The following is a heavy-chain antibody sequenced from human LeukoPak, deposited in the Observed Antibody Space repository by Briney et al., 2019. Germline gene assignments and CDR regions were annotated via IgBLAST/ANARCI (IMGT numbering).Heavy chain of an antibody. Sequence: GGSLRLSCAASGFTVSSYAMHWVRQAPGKGLEWVAVISYDGSNKYYADSVKGRFTISRDNSKNTLYLQMNSLRAEDTAVYYCATHYYDSSGYPADWYFDLWGRGTLVTVSS. CDR1: GFTVSSYA. CDR2: ISYDGSNK. CDR3: ATHYYDSSGYPADWYFDL. J-gene: IGHJ2*01. D-gene: IGHD3-22*01. V-gene: IGHV3-30-3*01.